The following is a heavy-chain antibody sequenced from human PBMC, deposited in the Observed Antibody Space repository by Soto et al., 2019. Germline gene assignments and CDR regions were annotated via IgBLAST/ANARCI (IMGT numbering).Heavy chain of an antibody. Sequence: GGSLRLSCAASGFTFSSYWMSWVRQAPGRGLEWVANVRQDGSQKYLVDSVKGRFTISRDNSRNTLYLQMNSVRAEDAAVYYCAKAKSFETVGARRYYCYGMDVWGQGTSVTAP. D-gene: IGHD1-26*01. CDR2: VRQDGSQK. J-gene: IGHJ6*02. CDR3: AKAKSFETVGARRYYCYGMDV. CDR1: GFTFSSYW. V-gene: IGHV3-7*03.